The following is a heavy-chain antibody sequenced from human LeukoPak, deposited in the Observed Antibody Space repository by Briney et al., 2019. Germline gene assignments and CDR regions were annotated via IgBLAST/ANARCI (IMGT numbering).Heavy chain of an antibody. CDR2: IYTSGST. Sequence: PSETLSLTCTVSGGSISSSSYYWSWIRQPAGKGLEWIGRIYTSGSTNYNPSLKSRVTMSVDTSKNQFSLKLSSVTAADTAVYYCARVTPGRSSGWYYFDYWGQGTLVTVSS. J-gene: IGHJ4*02. CDR3: ARVTPGRSSGWYYFDY. V-gene: IGHV4-61*02. D-gene: IGHD6-19*01. CDR1: GGSISSSSYY.